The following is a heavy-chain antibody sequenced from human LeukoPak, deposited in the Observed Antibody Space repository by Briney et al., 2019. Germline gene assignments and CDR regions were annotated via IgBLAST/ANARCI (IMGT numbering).Heavy chain of an antibody. V-gene: IGHV4-59*01. CDR3: AGLGSPINWFDP. J-gene: IGHJ5*02. Sequence: SETLSLTCTVSGGSISSYYWSWIRQPPGKGLEWIGYIYYSGSTNYNPSLKSRATISVDTSKNQFSLKLSSVTAADTAVYYCAGLGSPINWFDPWGQGTLVTVSS. CDR1: GGSISSYY. CDR2: IYYSGST. D-gene: IGHD6-13*01.